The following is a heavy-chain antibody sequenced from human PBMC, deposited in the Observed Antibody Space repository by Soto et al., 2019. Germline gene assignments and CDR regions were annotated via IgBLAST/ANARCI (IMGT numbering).Heavy chain of an antibody. D-gene: IGHD3-9*01. Sequence: ASETLSLTCTVSGGSVSSGSYYWSWIRQPPGKGLEWIGYIYYSGSTNYNPSLKSRVTISVDTSKNQFSLKLSSVTAADTAVYYCARKRRYFSWFDPWGQGTLVTVSS. J-gene: IGHJ5*02. CDR2: IYYSGST. CDR1: GGSVSSGSYY. V-gene: IGHV4-61*01. CDR3: ARKRRYFSWFDP.